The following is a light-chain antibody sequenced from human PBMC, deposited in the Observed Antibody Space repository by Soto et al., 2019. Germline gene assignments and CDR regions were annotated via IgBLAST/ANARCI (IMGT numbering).Light chain of an antibody. V-gene: IGKV3-20*01. CDR3: QQYGRSPGLLT. CDR1: QSITNTY. J-gene: IGKJ3*01. Sequence: EIVLTQSPGALSLSPGERVTLSCRASQSITNTYLAWYQQKLGQAPRLLIYGASTRATGIPDRFSGSGSGTDFTLTISRLEPEDFAVYYCQQYGRSPGLLTFGPGTKVDIK. CDR2: GAS.